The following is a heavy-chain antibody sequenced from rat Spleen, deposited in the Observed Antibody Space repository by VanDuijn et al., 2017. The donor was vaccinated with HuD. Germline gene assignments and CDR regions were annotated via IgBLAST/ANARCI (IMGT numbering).Heavy chain of an antibody. V-gene: IGHV5-7*01. Sequence: EVQLVESGGGLVQPGRSLKLSCAASGFTFSDYNMAWVRQAPKKGLEWVAAITYDGSSTYYRDSVKGRFTISRDNAKSTLYLQMDSLRSEDTATYYCARHGEQLFDFWGPGTMVTVSS. CDR1: GFTFSDYN. CDR2: ITYDGSST. D-gene: IGHD1-10*01. CDR3: ARHGEQLFDF. J-gene: IGHJ1*01.